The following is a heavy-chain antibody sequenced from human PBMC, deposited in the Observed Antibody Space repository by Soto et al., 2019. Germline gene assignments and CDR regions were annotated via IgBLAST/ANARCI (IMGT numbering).Heavy chain of an antibody. D-gene: IGHD6-13*01. Sequence: SETQSVTRSVSGGYISSYYWSWIRQQQGKGLEWIGYIYYSGSTNYNPSLKSRVTISVDTSKNQFSLKLSSVTAADTAVYYCARRSSSSSWYWYFDLWGRGTLVTVSS. CDR2: IYYSGST. J-gene: IGHJ2*01. CDR1: GGYISSYY. CDR3: ARRSSSSSWYWYFDL. V-gene: IGHV4-59*08.